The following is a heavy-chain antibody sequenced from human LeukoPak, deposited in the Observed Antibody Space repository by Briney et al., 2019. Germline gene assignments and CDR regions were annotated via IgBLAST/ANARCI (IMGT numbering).Heavy chain of an antibody. D-gene: IGHD4-17*01. CDR2: IYYSGST. J-gene: IGHJ5*02. CDR3: ARNDYGLNWFDP. Sequence: PSETLCLTCTVSGGSISSSSYYWGWIRQPPGKGLEWIGSIYYSGSTYYNPSLKSRVTISVDTSKNQFSLKLSSVTAADTAVYYCARNDYGLNWFDPWGQGTLVTLSS. CDR1: GGSISSSSYY. V-gene: IGHV4-39*01.